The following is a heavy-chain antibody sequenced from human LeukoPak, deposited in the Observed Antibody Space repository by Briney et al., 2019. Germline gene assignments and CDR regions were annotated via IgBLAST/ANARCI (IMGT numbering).Heavy chain of an antibody. D-gene: IGHD3-3*01. V-gene: IGHV1-2*06. Sequence: ASVKVSCKASGYTFTGYYMHWVRQAPGQGLEWMGRINPNSGGTNYAQKFQGRVTMTRDTSISTVYMELSSLRSEDTAVYYCARGHDFWSGYYTGVDYWGQGTLVTVSS. J-gene: IGHJ4*02. CDR1: GYTFTGYY. CDR3: ARGHDFWSGYYTGVDY. CDR2: INPNSGGT.